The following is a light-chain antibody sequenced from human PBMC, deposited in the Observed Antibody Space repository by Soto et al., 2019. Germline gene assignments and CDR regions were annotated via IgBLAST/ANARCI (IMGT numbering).Light chain of an antibody. V-gene: IGKV3-15*01. J-gene: IGKJ5*01. CDR2: GAS. CDR3: QQYNNWPIT. CDR1: RSVSSN. Sequence: EIVMTQSPATLSVSPGERATLSCRASRSVSSNLAWYQQKPGQAPRLLIYGASTRATGIPARFTGSGSGTEFTLTISSLQSEDFAVYYCQQYNNWPITFGPGTRLEIK.